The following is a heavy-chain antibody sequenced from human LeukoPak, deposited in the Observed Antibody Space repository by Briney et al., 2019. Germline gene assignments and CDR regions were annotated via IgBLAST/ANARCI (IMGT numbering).Heavy chain of an antibody. CDR1: GFTFSSYA. CDR3: AGYNCSSTRCYTGGFDY. V-gene: IGHV3-23*01. Sequence: GGSLRLSCAASGFTFSSYAMSWVRQAPGKGLEWVSAISGSGGSTYYADSVKGRFTISRDSSKNTLYLQMNSLRAEDTAVYYCAGYNCSSTRCYTGGFDYWGQGTLVTISS. CDR2: ISGSGGST. D-gene: IGHD2-2*02. J-gene: IGHJ4*02.